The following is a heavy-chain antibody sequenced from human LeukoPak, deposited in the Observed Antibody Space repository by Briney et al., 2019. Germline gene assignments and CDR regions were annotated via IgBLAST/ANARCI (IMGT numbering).Heavy chain of an antibody. CDR1: GYTFTGYY. V-gene: IGHV1-2*02. Sequence: ASVKVSCKASGYTFTGYYMHWVRQAPGQGLEWMGWINPNSGGTNYAQKFQGRVTMTRDTSTSTVYMELSSLRSEDTAVYYCASGTTEYYGMDVWGQGTTVTVSS. D-gene: IGHD1-7*01. CDR3: ASGTTEYYGMDV. J-gene: IGHJ6*02. CDR2: INPNSGGT.